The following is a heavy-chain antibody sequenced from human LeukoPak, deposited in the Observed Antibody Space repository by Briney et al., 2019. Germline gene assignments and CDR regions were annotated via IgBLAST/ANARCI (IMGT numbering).Heavy chain of an antibody. CDR3: AKTYYYDSSGYYPGYFDY. Sequence: HPGGSLRLSCAASGFTFSSYAMSWVRQAPGKGLEWVSAISGSGGSTYYADSVKGRFTISRDNSKNTLYLQMNSLRAEDTAVYYCAKTYYYDSSGYYPGYFDYWGQGTLVTVSS. CDR1: GFTFSSYA. D-gene: IGHD3-22*01. CDR2: ISGSGGST. J-gene: IGHJ4*02. V-gene: IGHV3-23*01.